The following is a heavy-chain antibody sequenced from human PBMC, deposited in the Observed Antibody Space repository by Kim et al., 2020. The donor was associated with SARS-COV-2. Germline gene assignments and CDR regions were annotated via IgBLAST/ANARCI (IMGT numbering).Heavy chain of an antibody. CDR2: VIPTFQIS. Sequence: SVKVSCKASGDTFSKSAVSWVRQAPGQGPEWMGRVIPTFQISQYARSFQGRVTITADKSTKTAYMEVKNLTFEDTAIYYCASDIEGLISGVDSWGQGTL. V-gene: IGHV1-69*04. CDR1: GDTFSKSA. J-gene: IGHJ5*01. D-gene: IGHD1-26*01. CDR3: ASDIEGLISGVDS.